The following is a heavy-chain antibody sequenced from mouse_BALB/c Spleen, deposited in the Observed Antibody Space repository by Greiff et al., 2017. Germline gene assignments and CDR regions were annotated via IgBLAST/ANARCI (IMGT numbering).Heavy chain of an antibody. V-gene: IGHV5-17*02. J-gene: IGHJ2*01. CDR1: GFTFSSFG. CDR3: AREGLLLDY. Sequence: DVKLVESGGGLVQPGGSRKLSCAASGFTFSSFGMHWVRQAPEKGLEWVAYISSGSSTIYYADTVKGRFTISRDNPKNTLFLQMTSLRSEDTAMYYCAREGLLLDYWGQGTTLTVSS. CDR2: ISSGSSTI. D-gene: IGHD2-3*01.